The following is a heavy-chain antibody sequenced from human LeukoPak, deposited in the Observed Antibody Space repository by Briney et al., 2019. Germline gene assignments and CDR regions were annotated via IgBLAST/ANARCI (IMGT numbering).Heavy chain of an antibody. D-gene: IGHD3-3*01. CDR1: GYTFTSYW. CDR2: IHPSDSDT. J-gene: IGHJ4*02. CDR3: ARASALYDFWSGSQSVFDY. Sequence: GESPKISCKASGYTFTSYWIGWVRQMPGKGLEWMGIIHPSDSDTRYGPSFQGQVTISADKSINTAYVQWTNLKASDTAMFYCARASALYDFWSGSQSVFDYWGQGTLVTVSS. V-gene: IGHV5-51*01.